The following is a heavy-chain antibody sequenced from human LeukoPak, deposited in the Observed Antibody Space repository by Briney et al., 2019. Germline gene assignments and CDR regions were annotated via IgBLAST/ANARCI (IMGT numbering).Heavy chain of an antibody. Sequence: GASVKVSCKASGYTFTSYGISWVRQAPGQGLEWMGWISAYNGSTNYAQKLQGRVTMTTDTSTSTAYMELRSLRSDDTAVYYCARDLGGVYYYGMDVWGQGTTVTVSS. CDR1: GYTFTSYG. J-gene: IGHJ6*02. V-gene: IGHV1-18*01. CDR2: ISAYNGST. D-gene: IGHD2-15*01. CDR3: ARDLGGVYYYGMDV.